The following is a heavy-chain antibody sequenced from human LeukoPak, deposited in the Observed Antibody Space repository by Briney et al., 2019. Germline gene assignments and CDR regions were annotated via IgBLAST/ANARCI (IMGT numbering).Heavy chain of an antibody. CDR3: ARFSRGGSYYKYYFDY. Sequence: PSETLSLTCAVCGGSFSGYYWSWIRQPPGKGLEWIGEINHSGSTYYNPSLKSRVTISVDTSKNQFSLKLSSVTAADTAVYYCARFSRGGSYYKYYFDYWGQGTLVTVSS. D-gene: IGHD1-26*01. CDR1: GGSFSGYY. J-gene: IGHJ4*02. CDR2: INHSGST. V-gene: IGHV4-34*01.